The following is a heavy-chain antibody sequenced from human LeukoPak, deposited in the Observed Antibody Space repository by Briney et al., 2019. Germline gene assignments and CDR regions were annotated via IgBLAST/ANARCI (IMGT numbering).Heavy chain of an antibody. Sequence: GGSLRLSCAGSGFSFRSFWMSWVRQAPGKGLEWVANIDEDGNEKNYVDFVKGRFTISRDNAKNSLYLQMNSLRAEDTALYYCAKAATYYYGSGSYVFDYWGQGTLVTVSS. J-gene: IGHJ4*02. CDR1: GFSFRSFW. CDR3: AKAATYYYGSGSYVFDY. D-gene: IGHD3-10*01. CDR2: IDEDGNEK. V-gene: IGHV3-7*03.